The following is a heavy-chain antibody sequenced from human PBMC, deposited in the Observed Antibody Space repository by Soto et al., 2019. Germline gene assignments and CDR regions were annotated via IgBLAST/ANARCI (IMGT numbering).Heavy chain of an antibody. V-gene: IGHV1-18*01. CDR1: GYTFSNYG. CDR3: GRDEAGSSWLIDY. Sequence: QVQLVQSGDEVKKPGASVKVSCEASGYTFSNYGISWVRQAPGQGLEWMGWISVKNGNTKYAQKLQDRVTMTRDTSTRTAYMELRSLRSEDTALYYCGRDEAGSSWLIDYLGQGTLVTVSS. D-gene: IGHD6-13*01. J-gene: IGHJ4*02. CDR2: ISVKNGNT.